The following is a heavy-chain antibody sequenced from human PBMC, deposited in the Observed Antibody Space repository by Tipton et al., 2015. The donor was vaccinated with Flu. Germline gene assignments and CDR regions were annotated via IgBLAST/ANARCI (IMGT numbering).Heavy chain of an antibody. Sequence: TLSLTCTVSGGSLSSFYWSWIRQPAGKGLEYIGRIYSSGSTNYNPSFKSRVSMSLDASKTQFSLKLDSMTAADTAVYFCARDGYSGYDFGYYFDSWGQGTLVTVST. CDR3: ARDGYSGYDFGYYFDS. CDR2: IYSSGST. V-gene: IGHV4-4*07. CDR1: GGSLSSFY. D-gene: IGHD5-12*01. J-gene: IGHJ4*02.